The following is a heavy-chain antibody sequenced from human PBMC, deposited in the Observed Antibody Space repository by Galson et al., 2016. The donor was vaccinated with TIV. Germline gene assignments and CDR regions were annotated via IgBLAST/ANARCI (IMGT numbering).Heavy chain of an antibody. CDR2: FDPEVSKT. Sequence: SVKVSCKVSGNSLNELVIHWVRQAPGKGLEWMGGFDPEVSKTVYAQMLQGRVTMAADTSRNTAYMELGSLRSDDTAMYYCARDPTYYDTNGWGHWGQGTLVIVSS. V-gene: IGHV1-24*01. J-gene: IGHJ4*02. CDR1: GNSLNELV. D-gene: IGHD3-22*01. CDR3: ARDPTYYDTNGWGH.